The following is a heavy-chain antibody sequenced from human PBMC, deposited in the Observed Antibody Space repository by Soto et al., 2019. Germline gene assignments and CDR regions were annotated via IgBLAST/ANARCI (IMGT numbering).Heavy chain of an antibody. V-gene: IGHV3-30-3*01. CDR2: ISADGSSK. Sequence: QVQLVESGGGVVQPGWSLRLSCASSGFTFSSHVMHWVRQAPGKGLEWVAAISADGSSKYYADSVKGRFTISRDNSDNTLYLQMNSLTAEETAVYSCAREVGSSGWCGWFDTWGQGTLVTVSS. J-gene: IGHJ5*02. CDR1: GFTFSSHV. CDR3: AREVGSSGWCGWFDT. D-gene: IGHD6-19*01.